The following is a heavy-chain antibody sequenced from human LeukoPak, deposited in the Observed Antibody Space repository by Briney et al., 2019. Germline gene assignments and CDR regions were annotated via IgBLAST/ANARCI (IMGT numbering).Heavy chain of an antibody. V-gene: IGHV3-53*01. D-gene: IGHD6-19*01. CDR2: IYSGGST. CDR3: ARERPVALGAFDI. CDR1: GFTVRSNY. Sequence: GGSLRLSCAASGFTVRSNYMSWVRQAPGKGLEWVSVIYSGGSTYYADSVKGRFTISRDNSKNTLYLQMNSLRAEDTAVYYCARERPVALGAFDIWGQGTMVTVSS. J-gene: IGHJ3*02.